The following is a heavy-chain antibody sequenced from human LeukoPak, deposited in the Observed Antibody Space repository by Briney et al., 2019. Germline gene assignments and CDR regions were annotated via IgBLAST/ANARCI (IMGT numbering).Heavy chain of an antibody. CDR1: GFTFGDYA. V-gene: IGHV3-49*04. D-gene: IGHD6-13*01. CDR2: IRSKAYGGTT. Sequence: PGRSLRLSCTASGFTFGDYAMSWVRQAPGKGLEWVGFIRSKAYGGTTEYAASVKGRFTISRDDSKSIAYLQMNSLKTEDTAVYYCTRDLEQQLVPHTPFDYWGQGTLVTVSS. J-gene: IGHJ4*02. CDR3: TRDLEQQLVPHTPFDY.